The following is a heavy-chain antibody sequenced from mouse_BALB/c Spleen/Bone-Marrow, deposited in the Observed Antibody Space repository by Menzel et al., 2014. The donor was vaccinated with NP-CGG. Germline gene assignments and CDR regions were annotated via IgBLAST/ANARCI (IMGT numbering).Heavy chain of an antibody. D-gene: IGHD2-2*01. CDR1: GYTFNIYW. V-gene: IGHV1-9*01. CDR2: ILHGSQNT. J-gene: IGHJ2*01. Sequence: LVESGAELMKPGASVKVSCKATGYTFNIYWIEWVKQRPGHGLEWIGEILHGSQNTRCNEKFKDKATFTADTSSNTAYMQLSSLTSEDSAVYYCARVYGYQYYFDYWGQGTTLTVSS. CDR3: ARVYGYQYYFDY.